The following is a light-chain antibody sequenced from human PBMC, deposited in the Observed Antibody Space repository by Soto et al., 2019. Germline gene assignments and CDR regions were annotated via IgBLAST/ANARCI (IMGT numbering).Light chain of an antibody. V-gene: IGKV1-5*01. Sequence: DIQMTQSPSTLSASVGDRVTITCRASQRISSWLAWYQQKPGKAPKLLIYDASSLESGVPSRFSGSGSGTEFTLTISSLQPDDLATFYCQQYNSYSRTFGQGTKVEIK. CDR2: DAS. CDR1: QRISSW. J-gene: IGKJ1*01. CDR3: QQYNSYSRT.